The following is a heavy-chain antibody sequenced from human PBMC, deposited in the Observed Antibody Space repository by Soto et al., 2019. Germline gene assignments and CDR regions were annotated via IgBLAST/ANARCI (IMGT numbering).Heavy chain of an antibody. V-gene: IGHV4-61*01. J-gene: IGHJ6*02. CDR2: IYYSGST. CDR1: GGSVSSGSYY. Sequence: QVQLQESGPGLVKPSETLSLTCTVSGGSVSSGSYYWSWIRQPPGKGLEWIGYIYYSGSTNYNPSLKSLVTISVDTSKNQFSLKLSSVTAADTAVYYCAREYYDFWSGYPAFHYGMDVWGQGTTVTVS. CDR3: AREYYDFWSGYPAFHYGMDV. D-gene: IGHD3-3*01.